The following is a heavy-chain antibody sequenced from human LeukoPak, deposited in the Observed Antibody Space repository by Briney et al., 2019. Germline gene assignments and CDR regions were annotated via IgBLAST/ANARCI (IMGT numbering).Heavy chain of an antibody. CDR1: GFTFSSYG. CDR3: AKDGYSSGWDFDY. V-gene: IGHV3-30*18. Sequence: PGGSLRLSCAASGFTFSSYGMHWVRRATGKGLEWVAVISYDGSNRYYADSVKGRFTISRDNSKNTLYLQMNSLRAEDTAVYYCAKDGYSSGWDFDYWGQGTLVTVSS. J-gene: IGHJ4*02. D-gene: IGHD6-19*01. CDR2: ISYDGSNR.